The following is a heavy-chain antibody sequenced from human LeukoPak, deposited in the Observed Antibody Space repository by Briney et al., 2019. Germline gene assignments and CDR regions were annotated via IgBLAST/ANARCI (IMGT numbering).Heavy chain of an antibody. Sequence: PSETLSLTCTVSGGSISSYYWSWIRQPPGKGLEWIGYIYYSGSTNYNPSLKSRVTISVDTSKNQFSLKLTPVTAADAAVYYCARLPATASYYYYYRDVWGKGTTVTFSS. CDR2: IYYSGST. CDR3: ARLPATASYYYYYRDV. CDR1: GGSISSYY. J-gene: IGHJ6*03. V-gene: IGHV4-59*12.